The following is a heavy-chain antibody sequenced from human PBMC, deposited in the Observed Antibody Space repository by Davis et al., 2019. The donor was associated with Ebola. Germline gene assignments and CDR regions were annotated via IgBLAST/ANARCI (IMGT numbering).Heavy chain of an antibody. Sequence: GESLKISCAASGFTFSSYWMSWVRQAPGKGLEWVANIKHDGSEKYYVDSVKGRFTISRDNAKNSLYLQMNSLRAEDTAVYYCSRDMSTVTTGWFDPWGQGTLVTVSS. D-gene: IGHD4-17*01. CDR2: IKHDGSEK. CDR1: GFTFSSYW. V-gene: IGHV3-7*01. CDR3: SRDMSTVTTGWFDP. J-gene: IGHJ5*02.